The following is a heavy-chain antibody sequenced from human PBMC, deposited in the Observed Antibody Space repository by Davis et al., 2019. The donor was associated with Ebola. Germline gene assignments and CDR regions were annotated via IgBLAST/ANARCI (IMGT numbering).Heavy chain of an antibody. V-gene: IGHV2-5*02. J-gene: IGHJ4*02. CDR1: GFSLSTSGVG. D-gene: IGHD3-3*01. CDR3: AHRRYPYYDFWSGYPQGPYFDY. CDR2: ICWDDDK. Sequence: SGPTLVKPTQTLTLTCTFSGFSLSTSGVGVGWIRQPPGKALEWLALICWDDDKRYSPSLKSRLTITKDTSKNQVVLTMTNMDPVDTATYYCAHRRYPYYDFWSGYPQGPYFDYWGQGTLVTVSS.